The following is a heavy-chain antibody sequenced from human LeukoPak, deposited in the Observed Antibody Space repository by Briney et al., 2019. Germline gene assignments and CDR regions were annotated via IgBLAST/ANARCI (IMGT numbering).Heavy chain of an antibody. D-gene: IGHD4-23*01. CDR3: ARDPPRSTVVTEYMDV. Sequence: ASVKVSCKASGYTFTSYAMNWVRQAPGQGLEWMGWINPNSGGTNYAQKFQGRVTMTRDTSISTAYMELSRLRSDDTAVYYCARDPPRSTVVTEYMDVWGKGTTVTVSS. V-gene: IGHV1-2*02. CDR1: GYTFTSYA. J-gene: IGHJ6*03. CDR2: INPNSGGT.